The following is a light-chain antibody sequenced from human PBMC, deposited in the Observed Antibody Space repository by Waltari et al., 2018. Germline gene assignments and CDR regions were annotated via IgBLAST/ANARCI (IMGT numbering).Light chain of an antibody. J-gene: IGKJ2*01. V-gene: IGKV1-39*01. CDR3: QQSYSTPT. CDR2: AGS. CDR1: QSLSIY. Sequence: DIQMTQSPSSLSASVGDRVTITCRASQSLSIYFNWYQQRPGKVPKPLIYAGSSLQRGVPSRFSGSGSGTDFTLTISSLQPEDFATYYCQQSYSTPTFGQGTKLEIK.